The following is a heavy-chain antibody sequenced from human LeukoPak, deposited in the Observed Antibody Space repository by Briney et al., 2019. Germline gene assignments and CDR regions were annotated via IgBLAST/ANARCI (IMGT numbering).Heavy chain of an antibody. CDR2: MNPNSGNT. D-gene: IGHD4-17*01. Sequence: ASVKVSCKASGYTFTGYYMHWVRQAPGQGLEWMGWMNPNSGNTGYAQKFQGRVTITRNTSISTAYMELSSLRSEDTAVYYCARVGYGDYFDYWGQGTLVTVSS. CDR3: ARVGYGDYFDY. V-gene: IGHV1-8*03. CDR1: GYTFTGYY. J-gene: IGHJ4*02.